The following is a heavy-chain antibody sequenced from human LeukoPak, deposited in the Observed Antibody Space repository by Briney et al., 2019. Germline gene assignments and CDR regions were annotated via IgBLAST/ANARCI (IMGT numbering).Heavy chain of an antibody. CDR3: ARAPDIVVVPAAIFDY. CDR2: ISSSSSYI. J-gene: IGHJ4*02. CDR1: GFTFSSYS. Sequence: GGSLRLSCAASGFTFSSYSMNWVRQAPGKGXEWVSSISSSSSYIYYADSVKGRFTISRDNAKNSLYLQMNSLRAEDTAVYYCARAPDIVVVPAAIFDYWGQGTLVTVSS. D-gene: IGHD2-2*01. V-gene: IGHV3-21*01.